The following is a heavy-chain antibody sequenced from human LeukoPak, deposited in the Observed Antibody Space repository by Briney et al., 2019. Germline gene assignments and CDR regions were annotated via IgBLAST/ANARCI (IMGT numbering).Heavy chain of an antibody. J-gene: IGHJ4*02. CDR3: ARLSYYYDSSGYRYYFDY. Sequence: SETLSLTCTVSGGSISSYHWSWIRQPPGKGLEWIGYIYYSGSTNYNPSLKSRVTISVDTSKNQFSLKLSSVTAADTAVYYCARLSYYYDSSGYRYYFDYWGQGTLVTVSS. CDR2: IYYSGST. V-gene: IGHV4-59*08. CDR1: GGSISSYH. D-gene: IGHD3-22*01.